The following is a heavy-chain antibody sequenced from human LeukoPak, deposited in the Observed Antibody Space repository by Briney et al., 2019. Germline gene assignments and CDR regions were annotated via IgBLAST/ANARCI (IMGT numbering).Heavy chain of an antibody. V-gene: IGHV1-2*02. CDR2: INPYSGST. CDR3: ARGPQDITMIIVSLLLH. CDR1: GYTFTGYY. J-gene: IGHJ1*01. Sequence: ASVKVSCKASGYTFTGYYMHWVRQAPGQGLEWMGWINPYSGSTNYAQKFQGRVTMTRDTSISTAYMELSRLRSDDTAVYYCARGPQDITMIIVSLLLHWGQGTLVTVS. D-gene: IGHD3-22*01.